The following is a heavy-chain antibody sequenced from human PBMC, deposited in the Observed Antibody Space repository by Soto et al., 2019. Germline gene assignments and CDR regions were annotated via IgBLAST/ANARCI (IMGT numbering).Heavy chain of an antibody. CDR2: IYSTYGRSRT. J-gene: IGHJ3*01. CDR3: ARAARRAFEV. Sequence: EEQLVESGGGLVQLGGSLRLSCAASGFSVSEKHMNWVRQAPGKGLEWVSTIYSTYGRSRTGYADSVEGRFTISKDNFKNPLSLQMNTLRAVTTAVYISARAARRAFEVWGQGAMVIVPS. D-gene: IGHD6-25*01. V-gene: IGHV3-66*01. CDR1: GFSVSEKH.